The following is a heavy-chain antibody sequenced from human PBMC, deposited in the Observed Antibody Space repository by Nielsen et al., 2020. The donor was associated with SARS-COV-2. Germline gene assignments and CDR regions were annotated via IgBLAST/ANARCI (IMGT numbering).Heavy chain of an antibody. D-gene: IGHD3-3*01. CDR2: ISSTGYT. J-gene: IGHJ4*02. CDR3: AREGRKLPLDY. CDR1: GFSFRDSY. V-gene: IGHV3-11*05. Sequence: GESLKISCAASGFSFRDSYMSWIRQAPGKGLEWVSYISSTGYTNYADSVRGRFTISRGNAKNSLYLQMNALRAEDTAVYYCAREGRKLPLDYWGQGTLVTVSS.